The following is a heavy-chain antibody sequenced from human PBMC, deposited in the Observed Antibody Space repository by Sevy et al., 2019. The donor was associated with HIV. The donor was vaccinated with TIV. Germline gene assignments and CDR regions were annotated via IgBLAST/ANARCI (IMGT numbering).Heavy chain of an antibody. V-gene: IGHV3-43*01. CDR1: GFKFDDHT. CDR2: IGGDKKKS. Sequence: GWSLRLSCGASGFKFDDHTMHWVRQAPGKGLQWVSFIGGDKKKSSYASSVQGRFSISRDNRRNTLYLQMHSLRIEDTGLYFCAKDVGGFSGFDYWGQGTLVTVSS. CDR3: AKDVGGFSGFDY. J-gene: IGHJ4*02. D-gene: IGHD5-12*01.